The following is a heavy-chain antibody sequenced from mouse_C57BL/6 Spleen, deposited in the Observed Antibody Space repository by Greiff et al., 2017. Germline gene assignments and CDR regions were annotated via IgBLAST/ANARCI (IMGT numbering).Heavy chain of an antibody. V-gene: IGHV14-4*01. J-gene: IGHJ4*01. CDR1: GFNIKDDY. CDR2: IDPENGDT. Sequence: LKQSGAELVRPGASVKLSCTASGFNIKDDYMHWVKQRPEQGLEWIGWIDPENGDTEYASKFQGKATITADTSSNTAYLQLSSLTSEDTAVYYCTTDGSSYGYAMDYWGQGTSVTVSS. D-gene: IGHD1-1*01. CDR3: TTDGSSYGYAMDY.